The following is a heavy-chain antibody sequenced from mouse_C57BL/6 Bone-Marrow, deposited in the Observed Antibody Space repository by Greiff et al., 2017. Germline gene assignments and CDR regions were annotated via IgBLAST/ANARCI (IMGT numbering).Heavy chain of an antibody. D-gene: IGHD1-1*01. CDR2: IDPSDSYT. V-gene: IGHV1-59*01. CDR3: ARKEEYYYGSSYNYAMDY. Sequence: VQLQQPGAELVRPGTSVKLSCKASGYTFTSYWMHWVKQRPGQGLEWIGVIDPSDSYTNYNQKFKGKATLTVDTSSSTAYMQLSRLTSEDSAVYYCARKEEYYYGSSYNYAMDYWGQGTSVTVAS. J-gene: IGHJ4*01. CDR1: GYTFTSYW.